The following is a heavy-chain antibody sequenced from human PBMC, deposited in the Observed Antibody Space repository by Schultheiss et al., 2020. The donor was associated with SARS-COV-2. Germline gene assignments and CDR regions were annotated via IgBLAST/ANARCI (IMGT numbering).Heavy chain of an antibody. J-gene: IGHJ6*03. D-gene: IGHD5-12*01. CDR1: GGSISSSSYY. Sequence: SETLSLTCTVSGGSISSSSYYWGWIRQPPGKGLEWIGSIYYSGSTYYNPSLKSRVTISVDTSKNQFSLKLSSVTAADTAVYYCARADPTIHYYYMDVWGKGTTVTVSS. V-gene: IGHV4-39*07. CDR3: ARADPTIHYYYMDV. CDR2: IYYSGST.